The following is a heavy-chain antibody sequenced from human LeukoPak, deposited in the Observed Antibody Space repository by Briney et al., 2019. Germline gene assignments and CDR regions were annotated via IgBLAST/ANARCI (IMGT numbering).Heavy chain of an antibody. Sequence: PGGSLRLSCAASGFTFSDYYMSWIRQAPGKGREWVSYISSSGSTIYYADSVKGRFTISRDNAKNSLYLQMNSLRAEDTAVYYCARDPRHYGSGSYYRGFDYWGQGTLVTVSS. J-gene: IGHJ4*02. V-gene: IGHV3-11*04. CDR3: ARDPRHYGSGSYYRGFDY. D-gene: IGHD3-10*01. CDR1: GFTFSDYY. CDR2: ISSSGSTI.